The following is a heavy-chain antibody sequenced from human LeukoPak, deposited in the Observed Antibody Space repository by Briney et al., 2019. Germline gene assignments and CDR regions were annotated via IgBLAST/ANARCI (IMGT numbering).Heavy chain of an antibody. J-gene: IGHJ5*02. CDR1: GYSFTSYW. Sequence: GESLKISCKGSGYSFTSYWISWERQMPGKGLEWMGRIDPSDSYTNYSPSFQGHVTISADKSISTAYLQWSSLKASDTAMYYCARNVKGYDYGDYGWFDPWGQGTLVTVSS. CDR2: IDPSDSYT. CDR3: ARNVKGYDYGDYGWFDP. V-gene: IGHV5-10-1*01. D-gene: IGHD4-17*01.